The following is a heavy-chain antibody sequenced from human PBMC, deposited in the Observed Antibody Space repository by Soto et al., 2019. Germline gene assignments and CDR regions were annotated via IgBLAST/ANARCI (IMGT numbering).Heavy chain of an antibody. J-gene: IGHJ6*02. D-gene: IGHD5-12*01. V-gene: IGHV4-59*01. CDR2: IYYNGST. CDR1: GGSISSYF. CDR3: ARDRPARASGYPLSPPYYYYVMDV. Sequence: SETLSLTCTVSGGSISSYFWSWIRQPPGKGMEWIGYIYYNGSTNYNPSLKSRVTISVDTSKNQFSLKLSSVTAADTAVYYCARDRPARASGYPLSPPYYYYVMDVWGQGTTVTVSS.